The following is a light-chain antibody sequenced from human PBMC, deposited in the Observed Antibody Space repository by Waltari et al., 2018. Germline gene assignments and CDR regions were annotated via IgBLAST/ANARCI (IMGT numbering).Light chain of an antibody. CDR2: GAS. CDR3: QQYGSSSWT. Sequence: IVLTQSPGTLSLSPGERATLSCRASQSVRSGYLAWYQQKPGQAPRLLIYGASSRATGIPDRFSGSGSGTDFTLAISRLEPEDFAVYYCQQYGSSSWTFGQGTKVEIK. CDR1: QSVRSGY. J-gene: IGKJ1*01. V-gene: IGKV3-20*01.